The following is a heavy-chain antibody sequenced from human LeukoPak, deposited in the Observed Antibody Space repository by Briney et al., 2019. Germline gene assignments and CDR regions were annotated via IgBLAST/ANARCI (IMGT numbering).Heavy chain of an antibody. V-gene: IGHV3-33*01. CDR1: GFTFSSYG. CDR2: IWYDGSNK. Sequence: PGRSLRLSCAASGFTFSSYGMHWVRQAPGKGLEWVAVIWYDGSNKYYADSVKGRFTISRDNSKNTLYLQMNSLRAEDTAVYYCARGRHYYDSSGYYFPRSFDYWGQGTLVTVSS. D-gene: IGHD3-22*01. CDR3: ARGRHYYDSSGYYFPRSFDY. J-gene: IGHJ4*02.